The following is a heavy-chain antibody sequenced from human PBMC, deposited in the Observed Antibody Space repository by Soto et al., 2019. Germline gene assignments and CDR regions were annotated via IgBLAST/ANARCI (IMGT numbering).Heavy chain of an antibody. D-gene: IGHD4-17*01. J-gene: IGHJ3*02. V-gene: IGHV3-23*01. Sequence: QPGGSLRLSCAASGFTFISYAMSWVRQPPGKGLEWVSVISGSGGRTYYADFVKGRFTISRDNSKNTLYLQMNSLRAEETAVYYCAKDNRAVTVPVRGAFDIWGQGTMVTVSS. CDR3: AKDNRAVTVPVRGAFDI. CDR1: GFTFISYA. CDR2: ISGSGGRT.